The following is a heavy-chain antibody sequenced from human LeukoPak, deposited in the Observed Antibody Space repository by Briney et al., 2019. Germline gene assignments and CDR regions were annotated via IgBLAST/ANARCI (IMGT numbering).Heavy chain of an antibody. CDR2: IYSGGST. CDR1: GVTVSSKD. J-gene: IGHJ6*02. V-gene: IGHV3-53*01. CDR3: ARDVDYYDILTGYYQHFGMDV. D-gene: IGHD3-9*01. Sequence: GGTLRLSCAASGVTVSSKDMSWVRQAPGKGLEWVSIIYSGGSTYYADSVKGRFTISRDNSKNTLYLQMNSLRAEDTAVYYCARDVDYYDILTGYYQHFGMDVWGQGTTVTASS.